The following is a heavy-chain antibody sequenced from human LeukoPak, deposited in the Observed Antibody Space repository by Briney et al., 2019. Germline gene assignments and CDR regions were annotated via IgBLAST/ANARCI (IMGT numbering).Heavy chain of an antibody. D-gene: IGHD6-13*01. V-gene: IGHV1-2*02. Sequence: ASVKVSCKASGYTFTTNYIHCIRQAPGQGLEWMGWMAPKSGDTKNAQKFQGRVTMTRDTSISTAYMELSRLTFDDTAVYYCASGDGSSWFEYWGQGTLVTVSS. J-gene: IGHJ4*02. CDR2: MAPKSGDT. CDR1: GYTFTTNY. CDR3: ASGDGSSWFEY.